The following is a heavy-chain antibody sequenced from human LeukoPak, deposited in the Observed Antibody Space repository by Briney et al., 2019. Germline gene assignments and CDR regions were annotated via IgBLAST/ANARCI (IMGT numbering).Heavy chain of an antibody. V-gene: IGHV4-34*01. Sequence: SETLSLTCAVYGGSFSGYYWSWIRQPPGKGLEWIGEINHSGSTNYNPSLKSRVTISVDTSKNQFSLKLSSVTAADTAMYYCATSTSMVRGGDYWGQGTLVTVSS. CDR1: GGSFSGYY. CDR2: INHSGST. D-gene: IGHD3-10*01. CDR3: ATSTSMVRGGDY. J-gene: IGHJ4*02.